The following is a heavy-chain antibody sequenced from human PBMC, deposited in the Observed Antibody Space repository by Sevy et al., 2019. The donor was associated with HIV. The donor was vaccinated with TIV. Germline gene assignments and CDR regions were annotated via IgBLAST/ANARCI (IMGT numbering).Heavy chain of an antibody. CDR2: ISWNSVHI. D-gene: IGHD1-1*01. J-gene: IGHJ4*02. CDR1: GFTFNDYA. V-gene: IGHV3-9*01. CDR3: AKDLNSGTLGWYSLDY. Sequence: GGSLRLSCAASGFTFNDYAMHWVRQVPGKGLEWVASISWNSVHIAYEDSVKDRFTISRDNAKNYPYLQISSLRRDDTAVYYCAKDLNSGTLGWYSLDYWGQGTLVTVSS.